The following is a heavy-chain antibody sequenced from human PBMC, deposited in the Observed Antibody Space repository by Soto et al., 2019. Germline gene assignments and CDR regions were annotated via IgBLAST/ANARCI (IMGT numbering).Heavy chain of an antibody. CDR1: GGSISSGGYY. D-gene: IGHD6-19*01. V-gene: IGHV4-31*03. Sequence: QVQLQESGPGLVKPSQTLSLTCTVSGGSISSGGYYWSWLRQHPGKGLEWIGYIYYSGSTYYNPSLKSRVNVYVDSSKNQFSLMLRSMTAADEAVYYCARWVGSVIGGYFDYWGQGTLVTVSS. J-gene: IGHJ4*02. CDR2: IYYSGST. CDR3: ARWVGSVIGGYFDY.